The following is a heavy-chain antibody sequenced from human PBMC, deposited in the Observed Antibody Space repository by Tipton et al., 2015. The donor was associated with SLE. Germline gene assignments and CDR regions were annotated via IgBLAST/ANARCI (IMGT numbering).Heavy chain of an antibody. D-gene: IGHD3-16*02. CDR2: INYAGTT. V-gene: IGHV4-39*01. CDR1: GDSIANNNYY. J-gene: IGHJ6*02. Sequence: TLSLTCTISGDSIANNNYYWGWARQPPGRGLEWIGNINYAGTTYFNPSLKTRVTISVDTSKIQFSLRLTSVTAADAAVYYCARHGAIVWDSSNFFAMDVWGQGTTVTVS. CDR3: ARHGAIVWDSSNFFAMDV.